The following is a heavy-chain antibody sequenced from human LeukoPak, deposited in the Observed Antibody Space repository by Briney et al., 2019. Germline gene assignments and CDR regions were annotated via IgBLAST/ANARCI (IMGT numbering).Heavy chain of an antibody. CDR2: IYPGDSDA. D-gene: IGHD3-22*01. CDR1: GYSFSTYW. CDR3: ARLVSSGRFDP. V-gene: IGHV5-51*01. Sequence: GESLKISCKGSGYSFSTYWIGWVRQIPGKGLEWMGIIYPGDSDARYSPSFQGQVTMSADKSISTAYLQWSSLKASDTAMYYCARLVSSGRFDPWGQGTLVTVSS. J-gene: IGHJ5*02.